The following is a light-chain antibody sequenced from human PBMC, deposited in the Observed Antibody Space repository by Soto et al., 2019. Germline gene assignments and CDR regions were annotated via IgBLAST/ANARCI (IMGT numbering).Light chain of an antibody. CDR1: SGHSSYA. CDR2: LNSDGSH. Sequence: QLVLTQSPSASASLGASVKLTCTLSSGHSSYAIAWHQQQPEKGPRYLMKLNSDGSHNKGDGIPDRFSGSSSGAERYLTISSLQSEDESDYYCQTWVTGIYVFGTGTTVTVL. J-gene: IGLJ1*01. CDR3: QTWVTGIYV. V-gene: IGLV4-69*01.